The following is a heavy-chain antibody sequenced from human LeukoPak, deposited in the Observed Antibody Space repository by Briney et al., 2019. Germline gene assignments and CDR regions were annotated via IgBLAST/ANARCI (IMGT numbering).Heavy chain of an antibody. CDR1: GXTFSSYA. V-gene: IGHV3-66*01. D-gene: IGHD5-18*01. CDR3: ARDTAMGGFDY. J-gene: IGHJ4*02. CDR2: IYSGDST. Sequence: GGSLRLPCAASGXTFSSYAVSWVRQAPGKGLEWVSVIYSGDSTYSADSVKGRFTISRDNSKNTLYLQMNSLRAEDTAVYYCARDTAMGGFDYWGQGTLVTVS.